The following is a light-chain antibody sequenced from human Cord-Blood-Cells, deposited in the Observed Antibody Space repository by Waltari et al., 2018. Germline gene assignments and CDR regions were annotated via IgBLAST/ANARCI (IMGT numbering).Light chain of an antibody. CDR3: SSYTSSSTLV. J-gene: IGLJ1*01. V-gene: IGLV2-14*01. Sequence: QSALTQPASVSRSPGQSIPISCTGTSSDVGGYNYISWHQQHPGNAPKLMIYDVSNRPSGVSNRFSGSKSGNTASLTISGLQAEDEADYYCSSYTSSSTLVFGTGTKVTVL. CDR2: DVS. CDR1: SSDVGGYNY.